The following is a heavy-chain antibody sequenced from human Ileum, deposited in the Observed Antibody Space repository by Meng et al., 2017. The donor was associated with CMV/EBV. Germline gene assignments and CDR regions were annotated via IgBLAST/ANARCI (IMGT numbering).Heavy chain of an antibody. Sequence: FDDYGMSWVRQAPGKGLEWVSGINWNGGSTGYADSVKGRFTISRDNAKNSLYLQMNSLRAEDTALYYCARANPPYYYDSSGYYGVDYWGQGTLVTVSS. CDR1: FDDYG. CDR3: ARANPPYYYDSSGYYGVDY. J-gene: IGHJ4*02. V-gene: IGHV3-20*03. D-gene: IGHD3-22*01. CDR2: INWNGGST.